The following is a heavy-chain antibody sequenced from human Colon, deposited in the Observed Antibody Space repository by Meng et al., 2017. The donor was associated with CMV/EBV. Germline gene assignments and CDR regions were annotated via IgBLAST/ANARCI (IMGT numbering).Heavy chain of an antibody. CDR3: AHKSLPAAFFDY. CDR2: IYWDDDK. J-gene: IGHJ4*02. CDR1: GFSLNTYEVG. D-gene: IGHD2-2*01. Sequence: ITLKESGTTLVKPTQTLTLTCTFSGFSLNTYEVGVGWFRQPPGKAPEWLALIYWDDDKRYRSSLGNRLTLTHDASKNQVVLTMTDMDPVDTATYYCAHKSLPAAFFDYWSQGTLVTVSS. V-gene: IGHV2-5*02.